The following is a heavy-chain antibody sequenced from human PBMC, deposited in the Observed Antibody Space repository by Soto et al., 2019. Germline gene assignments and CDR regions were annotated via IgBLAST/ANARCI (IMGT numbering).Heavy chain of an antibody. CDR1: GYSFTSYW. Sequence: GESLKISCRGSGYSFTSYWIGWVRQMPGKGLEWMGIIYPGDSDTRYSPSFQGQVTISADKSISTAYLQWSSLKASDTAMYYCVRESSEYYYYYGMDVWGQGTTVTVSS. CDR3: VRESSEYYYYYGMDV. D-gene: IGHD6-6*01. V-gene: IGHV5-51*01. J-gene: IGHJ6*02. CDR2: IYPGDSDT.